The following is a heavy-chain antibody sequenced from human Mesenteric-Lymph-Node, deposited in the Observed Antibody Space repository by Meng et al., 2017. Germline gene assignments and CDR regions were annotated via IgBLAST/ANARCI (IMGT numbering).Heavy chain of an antibody. J-gene: IGHJ2*01. CDR3: ARDSSGYYDDWYFDL. D-gene: IGHD3-22*01. CDR2: ISYDGSNK. CDR1: GFIFSSYE. V-gene: IGHV3-30*01. Sequence: GESLKISCAASGFIFSSYEINWVRQAPGKGLEWVAVISYDGSNKYYADSVKGRFTISRDNSKNTLYLQMNSLRAEDTAVYYCARDSSGYYDDWYFDLWGRGTLVTVSS.